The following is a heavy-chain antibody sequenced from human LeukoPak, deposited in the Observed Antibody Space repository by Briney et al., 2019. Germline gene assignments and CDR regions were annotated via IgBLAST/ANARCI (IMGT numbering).Heavy chain of an antibody. CDR2: IWYDGSNK. Sequence: RGSLRLSCAVSGFTFSSFGMHWVRHAPHKGLEWVAVIWYDGSNKYYAYFVRGVFTISRDNSKNTLYLQMNSLRAEDTAVYYWARVLDIVAFDYWGQGTLVTVSS. J-gene: IGHJ4*02. CDR3: ARVLDIVAFDY. CDR1: GFTFSSFG. V-gene: IGHV3-33*01. D-gene: IGHD5-12*01.